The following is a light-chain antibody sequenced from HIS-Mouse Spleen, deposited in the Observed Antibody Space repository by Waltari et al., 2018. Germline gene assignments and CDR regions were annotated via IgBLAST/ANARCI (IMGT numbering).Light chain of an antibody. CDR1: QSVSSY. V-gene: IGKV3-11*01. CDR2: EAS. J-gene: IGKJ1*01. CDR3: QQRSNWPGT. Sequence: DIVLTQSPATLSLSPGERATLSCRASQSVSSYLAWYQQKPGQAPRLLIYEASNRATGIPARFSGSGSGTDFTLTISSLEPEDFAVYYCQQRSNWPGTFGQGTKVEIK.